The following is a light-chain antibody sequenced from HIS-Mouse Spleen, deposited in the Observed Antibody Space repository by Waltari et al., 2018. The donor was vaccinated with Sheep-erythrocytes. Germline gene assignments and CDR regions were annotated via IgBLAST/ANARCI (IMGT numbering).Light chain of an antibody. CDR3: QQSYSTPQFT. CDR2: AAS. Sequence: DIQMTQSPSSLSASVGDRVTITCRASQSISSYLNWYQQKPVKAPKLLIYAASSLQSGVTSRFSGSGSGTDFTLTISSLQPEDFATYYCQQSYSTPQFTFGPGTKVDIK. V-gene: IGKV1-39*01. J-gene: IGKJ3*01. CDR1: QSISSY.